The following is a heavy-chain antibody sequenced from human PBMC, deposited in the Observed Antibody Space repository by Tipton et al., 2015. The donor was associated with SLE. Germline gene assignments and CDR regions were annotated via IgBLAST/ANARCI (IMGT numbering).Heavy chain of an antibody. CDR1: GDSFSAFF. CDR3: AGRRRKDGYNAYRGVDL. J-gene: IGHJ2*01. V-gene: IGHV4-34*01. D-gene: IGHD5-24*01. CDR2: SNHIGTT. Sequence: TLSLTCVVYGDSFSAFFWNWIFQSPGKGLEWIGESNHIGTTNYNPSLKSRVSISVDTSKNHFSLTLTSATAADTAVYYCAGRRRKDGYNAYRGVDLWGRGTLVTVSS.